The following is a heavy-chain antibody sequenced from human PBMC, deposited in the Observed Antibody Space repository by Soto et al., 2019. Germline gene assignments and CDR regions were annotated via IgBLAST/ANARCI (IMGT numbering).Heavy chain of an antibody. CDR1: GYTFTSYY. CDR3: ARDDVLCDGGRCYGVPLDV. J-gene: IGHJ6*04. Sequence: GASVKVSCKASGYTFTSYYMHWVRQAPGQGLEWMGIINPSGGSTSYAQKFQGRFTISRDTSENTVHLQMDSLRAEDTAVYYCARDDVLCDGGRCYGVPLDVWGKGTTVTVSS. CDR2: INPSGGST. V-gene: IGHV1-46*01. D-gene: IGHD2-15*01.